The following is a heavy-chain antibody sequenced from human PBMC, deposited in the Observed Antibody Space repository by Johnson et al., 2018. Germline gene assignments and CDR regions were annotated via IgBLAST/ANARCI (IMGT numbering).Heavy chain of an antibody. D-gene: IGHD2-21*01. V-gene: IGHV3-49*03. CDR3: VRGDATHFY. J-gene: IGHJ4*02. CDR1: GFTFCDYG. Sequence: EVLLVESGGGVVQPGRSLGLSCTTSGFTFCDYGMSWFRQAPGMGPEWVSFLRARGSGGSTEYAASGKDRFTISRDDSKSIAYLQMDSLKIEDTAVYYCVRGDATHFYWGQGTLVTVSS. CDR2: LRARGSGGST.